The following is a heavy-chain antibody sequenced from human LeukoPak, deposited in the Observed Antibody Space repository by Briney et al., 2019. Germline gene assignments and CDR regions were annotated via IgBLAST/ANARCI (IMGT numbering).Heavy chain of an antibody. CDR3: ASQALSMAYLAN. CDR2: INHSGNT. J-gene: IGHJ4*02. V-gene: IGHV4-34*01. D-gene: IGHD2/OR15-2a*01. Sequence: PSQTLSLTCAVYGGSFRDHYWSWLRQSPGKGLEWLGEINHSGNTKYNPSLKSRVAISVDTSKNQFSLKLNSVTAADAAVYYCASQALSMAYLANWGQGTLVTVSS. CDR1: GGSFRDHY.